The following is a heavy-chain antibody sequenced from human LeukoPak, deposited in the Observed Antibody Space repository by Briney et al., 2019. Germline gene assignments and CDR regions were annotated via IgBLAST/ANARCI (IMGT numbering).Heavy chain of an antibody. CDR3: ARVRYYYGSGSYLNWFDP. J-gene: IGHJ5*02. V-gene: IGHV4-59*01. D-gene: IGHD3-10*01. CDR1: GCSISSYY. CDR2: IYYSGST. Sequence: SETLSLTCTVSGCSISSYYWSWIRQPPGKGLEWIGYIYYSGSTNYNPSLKSRVTISVDTSKNQFSLKLSSVTAADTAVYYCARVRYYYGSGSYLNWFDPWGQGTLVTVSS.